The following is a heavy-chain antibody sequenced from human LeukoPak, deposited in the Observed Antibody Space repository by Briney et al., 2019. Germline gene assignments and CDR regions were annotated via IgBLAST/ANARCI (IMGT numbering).Heavy chain of an antibody. CDR1: GFTFSSYG. Sequence: PGGSLRLSCAASGFTFSSYGMNWVRQAPGKGLEWVSFISSSSSYIYYADSVKGRFTISRDYSKNTLFLQMSSLRPEDTAVYYCALGKNFGYHYFDFWGQGALVTVSS. D-gene: IGHD2-2*03. V-gene: IGHV3-21*01. CDR3: ALGKNFGYHYFDF. CDR2: ISSSSSYI. J-gene: IGHJ4*02.